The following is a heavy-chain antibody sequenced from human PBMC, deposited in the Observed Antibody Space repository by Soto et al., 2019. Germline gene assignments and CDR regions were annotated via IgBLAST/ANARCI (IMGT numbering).Heavy chain of an antibody. Sequence: EVQLVESGGGLVQPGRSLRLSCAASGFTFDDYAMHWVRQAPGKGLEWVSGISWNSGSIGYADSVKGRFTISRDNAKNSLYLQMNSLRAEDTALYYCAKDDDDFWSGHIDYWGQGTLVTVSS. D-gene: IGHD3-3*01. CDR1: GFTFDDYA. J-gene: IGHJ4*02. CDR2: ISWNSGSI. CDR3: AKDDDDFWSGHIDY. V-gene: IGHV3-9*01.